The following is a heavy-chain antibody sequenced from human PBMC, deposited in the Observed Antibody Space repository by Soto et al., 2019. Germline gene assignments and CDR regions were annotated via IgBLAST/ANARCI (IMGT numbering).Heavy chain of an antibody. D-gene: IGHD2-15*01. CDR2: ISGSGGST. CDR3: AKDLGYCSDGSCYSPDAFDI. J-gene: IGHJ3*02. Sequence: GKGLEWVSAISGSGGSTYYADSVKGRFTISRDNSKNTLYLQMNSLRAEDTAVYYCAKDLGYCSDGSCYSPDAFDIRGQGTMVPGSS. V-gene: IGHV3-23*01.